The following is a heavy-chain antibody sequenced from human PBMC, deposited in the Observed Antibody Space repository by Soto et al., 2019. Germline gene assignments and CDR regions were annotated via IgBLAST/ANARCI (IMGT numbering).Heavy chain of an antibody. V-gene: IGHV3-48*01. J-gene: IGHJ5*02. Sequence: GSLRLSXAASGFTFSSYSMNWVRQAPGKGLEWVSYISSSSSTIYYADSVKGRFTISRDNAKNSLYLQMNSLRAEDTAVYYCARHPERIAEIGWFDPWGQGTLVTVSS. D-gene: IGHD6-13*01. CDR3: ARHPERIAEIGWFDP. CDR2: ISSSSSTI. CDR1: GFTFSSYS.